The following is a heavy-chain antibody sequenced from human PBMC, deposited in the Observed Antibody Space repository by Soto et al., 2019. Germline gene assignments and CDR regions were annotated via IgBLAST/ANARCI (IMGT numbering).Heavy chain of an antibody. V-gene: IGHV1-8*01. CDR2: MNPNSGNT. D-gene: IGHD1-26*01. J-gene: IGHJ6*03. Sequence: GASVKVSCKASGYTFTSYDINWVRQATGQGLEWMGWMNPNSGNTGYAQKFQGRVTMTRNTSISTAYMELSSLRSEDTAVYYCTVGKSNYYYYYMDVWGKGTTVTVSS. CDR1: GYTFTSYD. CDR3: TVGKSNYYYYYMDV.